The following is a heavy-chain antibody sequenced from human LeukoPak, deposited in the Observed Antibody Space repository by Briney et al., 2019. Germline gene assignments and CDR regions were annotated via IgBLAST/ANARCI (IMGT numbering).Heavy chain of an antibody. Sequence: GGSLRLSCAASGFTFSSYAMSWVRQAPGKGLEWVSAISGSGGSTYYADSVKGRFTISRDNSKNTLYLQMNSLRAEDTAVYYCANLGYGGHSSSWPSFDYWGQGTLVTVSS. D-gene: IGHD6-13*01. CDR2: ISGSGGST. CDR1: GFTFSSYA. V-gene: IGHV3-23*01. CDR3: ANLGYGGHSSSWPSFDY. J-gene: IGHJ4*02.